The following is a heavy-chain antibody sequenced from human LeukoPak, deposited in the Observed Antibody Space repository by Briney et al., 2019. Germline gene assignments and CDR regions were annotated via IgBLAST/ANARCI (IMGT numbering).Heavy chain of an antibody. CDR3: ANQRERTYYYDSSGEPLGY. D-gene: IGHD3-22*01. CDR1: GFTFSSYG. Sequence: GGSLRLSCAASGFTFSSYGMHWVRQAPGKGLEWVAVISYDGSNKYYADSVKGRFTISRDNSKNTLYLQMNSLRAEDTAVYYCANQRERTYYYDSSGEPLGYWGQGTLVTVSS. CDR2: ISYDGSNK. J-gene: IGHJ4*02. V-gene: IGHV3-30*18.